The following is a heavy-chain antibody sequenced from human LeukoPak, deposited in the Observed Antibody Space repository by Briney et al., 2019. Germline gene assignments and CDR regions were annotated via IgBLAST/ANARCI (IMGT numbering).Heavy chain of an antibody. Sequence: SVKVSCKTSGGTFRSYGLNWVRQAPGQGLEWMGGFIPILGTPRYAQNLQGRVTITADESTSTGYMELSSLRYEDTAVYYCVRGLYCSSSISCYDYGLDVWGQGTTATVSS. CDR2: FIPILGTP. J-gene: IGHJ6*02. CDR1: GGTFRSYG. D-gene: IGHD2-2*01. V-gene: IGHV1-69*13. CDR3: VRGLYCSSSISCYDYGLDV.